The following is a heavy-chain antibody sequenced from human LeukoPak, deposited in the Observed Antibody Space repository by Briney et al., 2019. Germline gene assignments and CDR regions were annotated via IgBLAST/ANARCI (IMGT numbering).Heavy chain of an antibody. CDR3: ARAGSHWHYVY. CDR2: IKQDGSER. D-gene: IGHD3-10*01. CDR1: GFTLSGFS. V-gene: IGHV3-7*01. Sequence: GRSLRLSCAASGFTLSGFSMSWVRQSPTKGLEWVANIKQDGSERYYVDSVKGRFTISRDNAKNSLSLQMNNLRVEDTAVYCCARAGSHWHYVYWGQGTVVTVSS. J-gene: IGHJ4*02.